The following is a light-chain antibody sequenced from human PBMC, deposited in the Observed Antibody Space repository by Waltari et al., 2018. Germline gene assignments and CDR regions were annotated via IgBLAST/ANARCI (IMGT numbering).Light chain of an antibody. CDR3: QSFDSSHVV. CDR2: EDN. CDR1: SGNIATNY. V-gene: IGLV6-57*03. Sequence: FMLTQPHSVSESPGQTVTLSCTRSSGNIATNYVHWYQQRPGSAPTKVIYEDNQRPSGVPDRFSGSIDSSSNSASLIISGLKAEDEADYYCQSFDSSHVVFGGGTKLTVL. J-gene: IGLJ2*01.